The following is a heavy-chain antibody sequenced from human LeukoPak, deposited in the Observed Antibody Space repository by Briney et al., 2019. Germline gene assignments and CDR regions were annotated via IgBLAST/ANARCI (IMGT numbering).Heavy chain of an antibody. CDR2: IYPGGDI. Sequence: GGSLRLSCAASEVTVTSNYMSWVRQAPGKGLQWVSVIYPGGDIYYADSVKGRFIISRDNSKNTLSLQMNSLTADDTAVYYCAKPARTDAFDIWGQGTMITVSS. CDR1: EVTVTSNY. J-gene: IGHJ3*02. D-gene: IGHD1-14*01. CDR3: AKPARTDAFDI. V-gene: IGHV3-53*01.